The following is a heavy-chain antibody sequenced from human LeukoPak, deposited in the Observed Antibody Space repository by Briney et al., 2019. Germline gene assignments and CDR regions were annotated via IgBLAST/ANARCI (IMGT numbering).Heavy chain of an antibody. CDR2: ISYDGSNK. Sequence: QPGGSLRLPCAASGFTFSSYGMHWVRQAPGKGLEWVAVISYDGSNKYYADSVKGRFTISRDNSKNTLYLQMNSLRAEDTAVYYCARPHYYGSGKDAFDIWGQGTMVTVSS. V-gene: IGHV3-30*03. CDR1: GFTFSSYG. J-gene: IGHJ3*02. D-gene: IGHD3-10*01. CDR3: ARPHYYGSGKDAFDI.